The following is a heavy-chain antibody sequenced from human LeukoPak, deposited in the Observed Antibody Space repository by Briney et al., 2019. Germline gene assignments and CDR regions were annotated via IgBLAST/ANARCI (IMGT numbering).Heavy chain of an antibody. CDR3: ATKEGYGGLFDH. V-gene: IGHV3-23*01. D-gene: IGHD4-23*01. CDR2: ISGSGTNT. J-gene: IGHJ4*02. CDR1: GFTFSSYA. Sequence: GGSLRLSCAASGFTFSSYAMTWVRQAPGKGLEWVSVISGSGTNTDYAESVKGRFSISRDNSKNTVYLQMNSLRAEDTAVYYCATKEGYGGLFDHWGQGTLVTVSS.